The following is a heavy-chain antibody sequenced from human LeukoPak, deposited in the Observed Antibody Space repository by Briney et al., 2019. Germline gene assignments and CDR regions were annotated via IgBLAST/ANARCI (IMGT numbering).Heavy chain of an antibody. Sequence: ASVKVSCKASGYTFTSYGISWVRQAPGQGLEWMGWISAYNGNTNHAQKLQGRVTMTTDTSTSTAYMELRSLRSDDTAVYYCARDRRYDFWSGYYLFDYWGQGTLVTVSS. V-gene: IGHV1-18*01. D-gene: IGHD3-3*01. CDR2: ISAYNGNT. J-gene: IGHJ4*02. CDR1: GYTFTSYG. CDR3: ARDRRYDFWSGYYLFDY.